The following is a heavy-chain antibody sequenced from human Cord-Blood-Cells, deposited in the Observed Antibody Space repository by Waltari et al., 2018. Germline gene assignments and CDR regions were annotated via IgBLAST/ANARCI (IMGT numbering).Heavy chain of an antibody. CDR1: GYTFSSYG. Sequence: QVQLVQSGAEVKKTGASVKVSCKASGYTFSSYGSSWVRQAPGQGIEWMGRISAYNGNTNYAQKPQGRVTMTTDTSTSTAYMELRSLRSDDTAVYYCAREEGVDTAMVTFDYWGQGTLVTVSS. J-gene: IGHJ4*02. V-gene: IGHV1-18*01. D-gene: IGHD5-18*01. CDR2: ISAYNGNT. CDR3: AREEGVDTAMVTFDY.